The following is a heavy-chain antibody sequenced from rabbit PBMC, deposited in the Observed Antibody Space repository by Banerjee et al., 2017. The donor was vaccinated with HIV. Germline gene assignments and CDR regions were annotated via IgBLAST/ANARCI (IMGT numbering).Heavy chain of an antibody. CDR3: VKGGYGAGWGLYFNL. Sequence: QQQLEESGGGLVKPGGTLTLTCKASGIDFSTYSMSWVRQAPGKGLEWIGYIDPVFNSTYYASWVNGRFTVSSHNAQNTLYLTLNSLTVADTATYFCVKGGYGAGWGLYFNLWGPGTLVTVS. CDR2: IDPVFNST. D-gene: IGHD4-1*01. J-gene: IGHJ4*01. V-gene: IGHV1S43*01. CDR1: GIDFSTYS.